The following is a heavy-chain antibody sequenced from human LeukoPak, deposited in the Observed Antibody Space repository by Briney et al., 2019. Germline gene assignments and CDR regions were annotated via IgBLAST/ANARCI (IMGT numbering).Heavy chain of an antibody. Sequence: PGGSLRLSCAASAFTFADYAMHWVRQAPGKWLEWVSSISWNSGSIGYADSVKGRFTISRDDAKNSLYLQMNSLRAEDTALYYCAKDSGGGWFDYYYGMDVWGQGTTVTVSS. CDR3: AKDSGGGWFDYYYGMDV. J-gene: IGHJ6*02. CDR1: AFTFADYA. V-gene: IGHV3-9*01. CDR2: ISWNSGSI. D-gene: IGHD6-19*01.